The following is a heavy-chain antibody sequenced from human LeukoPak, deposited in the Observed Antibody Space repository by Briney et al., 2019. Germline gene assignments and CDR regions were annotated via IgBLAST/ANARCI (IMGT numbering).Heavy chain of an antibody. Sequence: PGGSLRLSCAASGFTFSSYAMHWVRQAPGKGLEWVSYISSSGSTIYYADSVKGRFTISRDNAKNSLYLQMNSLRDEDTAVYYCARVQPPPTVVTPRYYYYGMDVWGQGTTVTVSS. V-gene: IGHV3-48*02. CDR3: ARVQPPPTVVTPRYYYYGMDV. D-gene: IGHD4-23*01. CDR1: GFTFSSYA. J-gene: IGHJ6*02. CDR2: ISSSGSTI.